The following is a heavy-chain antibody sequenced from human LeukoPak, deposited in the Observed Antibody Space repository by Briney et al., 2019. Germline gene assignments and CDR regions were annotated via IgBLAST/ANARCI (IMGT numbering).Heavy chain of an antibody. Sequence: SETLSLTCTVSGGSISSGGYYWSWIRQPPGKGLGWIGYIYHSGSTYYNPSLKSRVTISVDRSKNQFSLKLSSVTAADTAVYYCASYGTRDAFDIWGQGTMVTVSS. D-gene: IGHD3-10*01. CDR1: GGSISSGGYY. J-gene: IGHJ3*02. CDR3: ASYGTRDAFDI. V-gene: IGHV4-30-2*01. CDR2: IYHSGST.